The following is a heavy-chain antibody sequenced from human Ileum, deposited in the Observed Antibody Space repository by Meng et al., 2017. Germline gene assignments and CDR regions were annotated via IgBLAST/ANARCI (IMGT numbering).Heavy chain of an antibody. CDR3: ARHGHFTPDKYYFDS. J-gene: IGHJ4*03. CDR1: GGSISSGEYC. D-gene: IGHD3-3*02. V-gene: IGHV4-39*01. CDR2: VYFTGYT. Sequence: QVQLQESGPGLLKPSETLSLSCTVSGGSISSGEYCWGWIRQPPGKGLEWIGSVYFTGYTYYSPSLMSRVTISVETSKNQFSLRLTPVTAADTGLYLCARHGHFTPDKYYFDSWGQGTLVTVSS.